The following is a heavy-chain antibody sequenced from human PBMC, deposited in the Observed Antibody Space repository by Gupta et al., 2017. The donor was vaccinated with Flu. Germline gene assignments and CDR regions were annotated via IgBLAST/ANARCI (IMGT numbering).Heavy chain of an antibody. D-gene: IGHD4-17*01. CDR3: ATVTSGC. V-gene: IGHV3-74*03. CDR2: INPDGSST. Sequence: EMQLVESGGGLVKPGGSLRLSCAASGFTFSSSYLQWVRQDPGKGRVWVSRINPDGSSTTYAESVKGRFTISRDNAKNTLYLQMNSLGDDDTAVYYCATVTSGCWGQGTLVTVSS. CDR1: GFTFSSSY. J-gene: IGHJ4*02.